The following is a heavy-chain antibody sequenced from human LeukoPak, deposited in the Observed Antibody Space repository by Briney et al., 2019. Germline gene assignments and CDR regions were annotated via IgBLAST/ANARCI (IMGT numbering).Heavy chain of an antibody. CDR2: ISGSNSNI. V-gene: IGHV3-21*01. Sequence: GGSLRLSCAASGFSFSSYCMLWVRQAPGKGLEWVSSISGSNSNIYYADSVKGRFTISRDNAKNSLYLQMNSLRAEDTAVYYCARQLGASAPRFDYWGQGTLVTVSS. D-gene: IGHD1-26*01. J-gene: IGHJ4*02. CDR1: GFSFSSYC. CDR3: ARQLGASAPRFDY.